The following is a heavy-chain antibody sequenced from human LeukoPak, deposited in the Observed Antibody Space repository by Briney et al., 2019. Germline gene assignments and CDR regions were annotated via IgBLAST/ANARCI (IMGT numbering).Heavy chain of an antibody. V-gene: IGHV3-23*01. CDR1: GFTFSSYA. Sequence: PGGSLRLSCAASGFTFSSYAMSWVRQAPGKGLEWVSAISGSGGSTYYADSVKGRFTISRDNSKNTLYLQMNSLRAEDTAVYYCAKAFRGYNYGSLFDYWGQGTLVTVSS. CDR2: ISGSGGST. CDR3: AKAFRGYNYGSLFDY. J-gene: IGHJ4*02. D-gene: IGHD5-18*01.